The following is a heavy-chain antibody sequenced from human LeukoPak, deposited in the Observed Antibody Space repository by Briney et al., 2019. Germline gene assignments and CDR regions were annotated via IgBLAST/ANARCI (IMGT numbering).Heavy chain of an antibody. J-gene: IGHJ4*02. V-gene: IGHV3-33*01. CDR1: GFTFSTFG. Sequence: PGRSLRLSCAASGFTFSTFGMHWVRQAPGKGLEWVALIWYDGGKKYYADSVKGRFTVSRDNSKNTLYLQMNSLRVEDTAVYYCAREFGAGTLRTEFDYWGQGTLVTVSS. CDR3: AREFGAGTLRTEFDY. D-gene: IGHD6-13*01. CDR2: IWYDGGKK.